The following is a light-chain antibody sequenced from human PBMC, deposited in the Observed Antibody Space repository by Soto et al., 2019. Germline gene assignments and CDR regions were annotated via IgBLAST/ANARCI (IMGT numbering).Light chain of an antibody. Sequence: DVVMTQSPLSLPVTLGQPASISCRSSQSLVYSNGVTYLSWFQQRPGQSPRRLIHKVSNRASGVPDRFSGSASGTDFTLKISRVEAEDVGVYYCMQGTHWPYTFGQGTKLEIK. V-gene: IGKV2-30*01. CDR3: MQGTHWPYT. CDR1: QSLVYSNGVTY. CDR2: KVS. J-gene: IGKJ2*01.